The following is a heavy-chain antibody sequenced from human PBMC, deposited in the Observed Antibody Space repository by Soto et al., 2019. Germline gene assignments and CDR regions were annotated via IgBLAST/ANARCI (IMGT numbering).Heavy chain of an antibody. D-gene: IGHD3-3*01. CDR2: IYYSGST. J-gene: IGHJ5*02. CDR3: ARGRGDVTIFGVVNNWFDP. Sequence: QVQLQESGPGLVKPSETLSLTCTVSGGSISSYYWSWIRQPPGKGLEWIGYIYYSGSTNYNPSLKSRVTLSVDTSKNQFSLKLSSVTAADTAVYYCARGRGDVTIFGVVNNWFDPWGQGTLVTVSS. CDR1: GGSISSYY. V-gene: IGHV4-59*01.